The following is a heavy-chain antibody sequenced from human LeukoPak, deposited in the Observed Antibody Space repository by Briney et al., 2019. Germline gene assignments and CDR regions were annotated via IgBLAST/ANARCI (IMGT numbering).Heavy chain of an antibody. Sequence: SETLSLTCAVSGYSISSGYYWAWFRQPPGKGLEWIGSIYHAGSTYYDPSLKSRVTISVDTSKNQFSLKLSFVTAADTAVYYCTRSYIQLNWFDSWGQGTLVTVSS. D-gene: IGHD1-1*01. CDR3: TRSYIQLNWFDS. V-gene: IGHV4-38-2*01. J-gene: IGHJ5*01. CDR2: IYHAGST. CDR1: GYSISSGYY.